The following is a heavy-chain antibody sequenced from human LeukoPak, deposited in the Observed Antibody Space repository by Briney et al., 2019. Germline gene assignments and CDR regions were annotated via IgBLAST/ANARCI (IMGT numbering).Heavy chain of an antibody. V-gene: IGHV4-59*08. J-gene: IGHJ6*02. CDR3: ARRMTTVSKGYYYYGMDV. CDR1: GGSIGGYY. D-gene: IGHD4-17*01. Sequence: SETLSLTCTVSGGSIGGYYWSWIRQPPGKGLEWIGYIYYSGSTNYNPSLKSRVTISVDTSENQFSLKLSSVTAADTAVYYCARRMTTVSKGYYYYGMDVWGQGTTVTVSS. CDR2: IYYSGST.